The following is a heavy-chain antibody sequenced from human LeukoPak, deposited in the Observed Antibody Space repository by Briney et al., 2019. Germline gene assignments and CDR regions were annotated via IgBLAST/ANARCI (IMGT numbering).Heavy chain of an antibody. J-gene: IGHJ4*02. V-gene: IGHV3-74*01. CDR2: VNPQGSGT. CDR3: ARARWSSTGWFLGY. D-gene: IGHD6-19*01. Sequence: GESLRLSCAASGFTFSSYWMHLVRQAPGKGLVWVSRVNPQGSGTSYTDSVKGRFTISRDNAKDALHLRMDNLRVEDTAVYYCARARWSSTGWFLGYWGQGTLVTVSS. CDR1: GFTFSSYW.